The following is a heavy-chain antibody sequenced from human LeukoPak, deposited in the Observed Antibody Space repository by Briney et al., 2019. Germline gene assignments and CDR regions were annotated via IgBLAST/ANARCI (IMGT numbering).Heavy chain of an antibody. V-gene: IGHV3-66*01. CDR3: ARGFWYSRNWPLDY. Sequence: RPGGSLRLSCAASEFTVSSHCMNWVRQAPGKGLEWVSVIYSGGSTYYADSVKGRFTISRDNSKNTLYLQMNSLRADDTAVYYCARGFWYSRNWPLDYWGQGTLVTVSS. CDR2: IYSGGST. CDR1: EFTVSSHC. J-gene: IGHJ4*02. D-gene: IGHD6-13*01.